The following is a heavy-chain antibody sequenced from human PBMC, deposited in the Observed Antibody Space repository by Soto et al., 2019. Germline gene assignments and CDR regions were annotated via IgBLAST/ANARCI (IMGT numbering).Heavy chain of an antibody. CDR1: GYIVTSFG. CDR2: ISEYGDS. V-gene: IGHV1-18*01. Sequence: QVQLAQSGAEVKKPGATVKVSCKASGYIVTSFGINWVRQAHGQGLEWMGCISEYGDSNYSEKLQDRVSLTTDTYTNTAYMELRSLGSDDTGVYYCARGGGAYDVWGQGTKITVSS. CDR3: ARGGGAYDV. J-gene: IGHJ3*01.